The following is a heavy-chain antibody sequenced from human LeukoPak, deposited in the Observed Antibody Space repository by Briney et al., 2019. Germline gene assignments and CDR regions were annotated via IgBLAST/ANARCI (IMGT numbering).Heavy chain of an antibody. CDR1: GGSITSRDYY. Sequence: SETLSLTCTVSGGSITSRDYYWSWIRQPPGRGLEWIGYIYYSGSTYYNPSLKSRVTLSEDTSKNQFSLKLSSVTAADTAVYYCASLTRIQLWVGYFDYWGQGTLVTVSS. CDR3: ASLTRIQLWVGYFDY. CDR2: IYYSGST. J-gene: IGHJ4*02. V-gene: IGHV4-30-4*08. D-gene: IGHD5-18*01.